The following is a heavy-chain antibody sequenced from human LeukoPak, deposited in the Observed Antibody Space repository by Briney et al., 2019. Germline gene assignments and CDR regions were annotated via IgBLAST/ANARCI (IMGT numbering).Heavy chain of an antibody. J-gene: IGHJ4*02. CDR1: GFTFSSYA. CDR3: AKGSRWQQLAYFDY. D-gene: IGHD6-13*01. V-gene: IGHV3-23*01. Sequence: GGSLRLACAASGFTFSSYAMSWVRQAPGKGLEWVSAISGSGGSTYYADSVKGRFTISRDNSKNTLYLQMNSLRAEDTAVYYCAKGSRWQQLAYFDYWGQGTLVTVSS. CDR2: ISGSGGST.